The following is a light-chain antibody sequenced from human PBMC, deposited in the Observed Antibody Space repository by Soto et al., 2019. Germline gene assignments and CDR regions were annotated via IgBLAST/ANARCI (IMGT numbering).Light chain of an antibody. V-gene: IGLV2-14*01. J-gene: IGLJ2*01. Sequence: QSALTQPASVSGSPGQSITISCAGTISDVGGYNYVSWYQQNPGKAPKLMIYHVSYRPSGVSNRFSGSKSGNAASLTISGLQPEEEAEYYCRSYTSSSTVIFGGGTKLTVL. CDR1: ISDVGGYNY. CDR3: RSYTSSSTVI. CDR2: HVS.